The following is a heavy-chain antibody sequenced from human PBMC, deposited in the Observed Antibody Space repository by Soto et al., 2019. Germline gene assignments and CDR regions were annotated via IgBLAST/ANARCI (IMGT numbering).Heavy chain of an antibody. CDR1: GFTFDDYA. CDR3: AKDHTATYYDFWSGYYYYYYMDV. V-gene: IGHV3-9*01. J-gene: IGHJ6*03. D-gene: IGHD3-3*01. CDR2: ISWNSGSI. Sequence: GGSLRLSCAASGFTFDDYAMHWVRQAPGKGLEWVSGISWNSGSIGYADSVKGRFTISRDNAKNSLYLQMNSLRAEDTALYYCAKDHTATYYDFWSGYYYYYYMDVWGKGTTVTVSS.